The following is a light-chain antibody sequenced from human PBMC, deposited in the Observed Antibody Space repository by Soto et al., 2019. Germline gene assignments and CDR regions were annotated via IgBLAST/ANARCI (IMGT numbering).Light chain of an antibody. V-gene: IGLV2-14*01. CDR1: RSDVGAYNY. CDR2: EVT. CDR3: SSFTSRFTSV. Sequence: QSALTQPASVSGSPGQSIAISCTGTRSDVGAYNYVSWYQQHPGKAPKLMISEVTNRPSGVSDRFSGSKSGNTASLTISGLQAEDEADYYCSSFTSRFTSVFGTGTKLTVL. J-gene: IGLJ1*01.